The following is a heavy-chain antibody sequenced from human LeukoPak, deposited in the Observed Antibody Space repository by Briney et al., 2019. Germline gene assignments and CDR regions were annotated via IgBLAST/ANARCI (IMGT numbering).Heavy chain of an antibody. J-gene: IGHJ3*02. Sequence: ASVTVSCKASGYTFNSYDINWVRQAPGQGLEWMGWMNPNSGNTGYAKKFQGRVTMTRDTSINTAYMELSSLRSEDTAVYYCASPWLRMVRGVSNAFDIWGQGTMVTVSS. CDR1: GYTFNSYD. D-gene: IGHD3-10*01. V-gene: IGHV1-8*01. CDR2: MNPNSGNT. CDR3: ASPWLRMVRGVSNAFDI.